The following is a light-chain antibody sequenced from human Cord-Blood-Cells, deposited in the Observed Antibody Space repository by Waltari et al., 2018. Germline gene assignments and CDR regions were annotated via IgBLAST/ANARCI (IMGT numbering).Light chain of an antibody. CDR2: DAS. CDR1: QSISSW. Sequence: DIQMTHSPSTLSASVGDRVTITCRASQSISSWLAWYQQKPGKAPKLLIYDASSLESGVPSRFSGSGSGTEFTLTISSLQPDDFATYYCQQYNSYSAFTFGPGTKVDIK. J-gene: IGKJ3*01. V-gene: IGKV1-5*01. CDR3: QQYNSYSAFT.